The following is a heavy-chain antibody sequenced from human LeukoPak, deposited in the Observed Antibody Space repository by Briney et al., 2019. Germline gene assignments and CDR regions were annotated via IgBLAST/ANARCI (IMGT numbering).Heavy chain of an antibody. CDR2: IRTSDGST. CDR3: ARAVDFWSGYPQPNWFDP. D-gene: IGHD3-3*01. V-gene: IGHV3-23*01. Sequence: GGSLRLSCAASGFTFSNSAMCWVCEAPGKGLEWGSPIRTSDGSTYYADSVKGRFTISRDNSKNTLYLQRNRLRAEDTAVYYCARAVDFWSGYPQPNWFDPWGQGTLVTVSS. CDR1: GFTFSNSA. J-gene: IGHJ5*02.